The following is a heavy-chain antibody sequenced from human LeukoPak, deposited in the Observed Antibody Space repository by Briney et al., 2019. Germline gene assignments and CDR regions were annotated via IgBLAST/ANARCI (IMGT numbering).Heavy chain of an antibody. V-gene: IGHV4-59*12. CDR3: ARVLRVDTAMEYYFDY. D-gene: IGHD5-18*01. CDR1: GDSISTYY. Sequence: PSETLPLTCTVSGDSISTYYWSWIRQPPGKGLEWIAYIHYRGSTTYNPSLKSRVTISVDKSKNQFSLKLSSVTAADTAVYYCARVLRVDTAMEYYFDYWGQGTLVTVSS. J-gene: IGHJ4*02. CDR2: IHYRGST.